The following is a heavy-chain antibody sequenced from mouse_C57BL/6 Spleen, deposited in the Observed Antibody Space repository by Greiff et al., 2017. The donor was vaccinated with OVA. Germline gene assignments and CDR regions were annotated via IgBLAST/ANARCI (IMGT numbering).Heavy chain of an antibody. D-gene: IGHD2-4*01. CDR2: FYPGSGSI. V-gene: IGHV1-62-2*01. CDR3: ARDEEDHHYDYDGGAWFAY. J-gene: IGHJ3*01. Sequence: VQLQQSGAELVKPGASVKLSCKASGYTFTEYTIHWVKQRSGQGLEWIGWFYPGSGSIKYNEKFKDKATLTADKSSSTVYMELSRLTSEDSAVYFCARDEEDHHYDYDGGAWFAYWGQGTLVTVSA. CDR1: GYTFTEYT.